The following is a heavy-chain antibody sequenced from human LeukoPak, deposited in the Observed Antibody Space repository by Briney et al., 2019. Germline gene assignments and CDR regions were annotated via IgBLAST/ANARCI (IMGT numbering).Heavy chain of an antibody. Sequence: SETLSLTCTVSGGSISSYYWSWIRQPPGKGLEWIGYIYYSGSTNYNPSLKSRVTISVDTSKNQFSLKLSSVTAADTAVYYCARDRLYYDFWSGYIRDAFDIWGQGTMVTVSS. V-gene: IGHV4-59*01. CDR3: ARDRLYYDFWSGYIRDAFDI. CDR1: GGSISSYY. CDR2: IYYSGST. J-gene: IGHJ3*02. D-gene: IGHD3-3*01.